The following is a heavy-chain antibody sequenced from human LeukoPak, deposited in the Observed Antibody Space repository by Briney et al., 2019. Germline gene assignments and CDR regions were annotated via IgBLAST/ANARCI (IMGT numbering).Heavy chain of an antibody. V-gene: IGHV3-74*01. D-gene: IGHD3-9*01. CDR1: GFIFSDYW. CDR2: INRDGTGT. Sequence: GGSLRLSCAPSGFIFSDYWFHWVRQTPGQGLVWVAAINRDGTGTSHADSVRGRFTVSRDNAKNTLYLQLNSLRADDTAVYYCARDFYDILTGYYHDAFDIWGQGTMVTVSS. CDR3: ARDFYDILTGYYHDAFDI. J-gene: IGHJ3*02.